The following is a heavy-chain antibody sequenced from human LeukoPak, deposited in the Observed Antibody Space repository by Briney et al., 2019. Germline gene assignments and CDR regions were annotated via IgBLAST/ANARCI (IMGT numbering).Heavy chain of an antibody. J-gene: IGHJ4*02. V-gene: IGHV4-38-2*02. Sequence: SETLSLTCTVSGYSISSGYYWGWIRQPPGKGLEWFGSIYHSGSTYYNPSLKSRVTISVDTSKNKFSLKLSSVTAADTAVYYCARIGSGWYGRNDVDYWGQGTLVTVSS. CDR3: ARIGSGWYGRNDVDY. CDR2: IYHSGST. D-gene: IGHD6-19*01. CDR1: GYSISSGYY.